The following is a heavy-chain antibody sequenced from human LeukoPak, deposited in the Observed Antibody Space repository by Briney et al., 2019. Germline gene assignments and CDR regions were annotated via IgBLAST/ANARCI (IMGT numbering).Heavy chain of an antibody. D-gene: IGHD3-10*01. J-gene: IGHJ4*02. V-gene: IGHV3-43D*03. Sequence: PGGSLRLSCAASGFTFHEYAMHWVRQAPGKGLEWVSLITWDGVTTSYADSVKGRFTISRDNSKNSLYLQMNSLRGEDTAFYYCARSNQHVGEPTGSLDYWGQGTLVTVSS. CDR2: ITWDGVTT. CDR1: GFTFHEYA. CDR3: ARSNQHVGEPTGSLDY.